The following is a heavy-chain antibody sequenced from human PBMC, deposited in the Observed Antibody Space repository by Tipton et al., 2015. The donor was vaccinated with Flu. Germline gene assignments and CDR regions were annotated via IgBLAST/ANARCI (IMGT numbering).Heavy chain of an antibody. D-gene: IGHD2-2*01. V-gene: IGHV4-61*02. CDR1: GGSISRGSYY. J-gene: IGHJ3*02. CDR3: ARVPNPAVVPDSTYAFDI. CDR2: IYTNVNT. Sequence: TLSLTCTVSGGSISRGSYYYNWIRQPAGKGLEWIGRIYTNVNTNYKPSLKSRVTISIDRSKNQFSLKLTSVTAADTAIYYCARVPNPAVVPDSTYAFDIWGLGTMVTVSS.